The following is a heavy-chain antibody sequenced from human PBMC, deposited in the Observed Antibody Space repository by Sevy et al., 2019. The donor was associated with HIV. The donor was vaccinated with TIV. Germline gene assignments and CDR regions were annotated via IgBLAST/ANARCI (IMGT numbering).Heavy chain of an antibody. V-gene: IGHV3-23*01. CDR1: GFTFSSYA. CDR2: ISGSGGST. Sequence: GGSLRLSCAASGFTFSSYAMSWVRQAPGKGLEWVSAISGSGGSTYYADSVKGRFTISRDNSKNTLYLQMNSLRAEDTAVYYCAKDLAANMVRGNLFDPWGQGTLVTVSS. J-gene: IGHJ5*02. D-gene: IGHD3-10*01. CDR3: AKDLAANMVRGNLFDP.